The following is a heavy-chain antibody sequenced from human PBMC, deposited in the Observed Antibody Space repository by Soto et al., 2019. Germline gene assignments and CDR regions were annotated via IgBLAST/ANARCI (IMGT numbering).Heavy chain of an antibody. Sequence: EVQLLESGGGLVQPGGSLRLSCAASGFTFSNYAMSWVRQAPGKGLEWVSTISGSGGSTYYADSVKGRFTICRDSSKNTLYLQMNSLRAEDTAVYYCASSGRETAAFDYWGQGTLVPVSS. J-gene: IGHJ4*02. CDR2: ISGSGGST. CDR3: ASSGRETAAFDY. CDR1: GFTFSNYA. V-gene: IGHV3-23*01. D-gene: IGHD2-21*02.